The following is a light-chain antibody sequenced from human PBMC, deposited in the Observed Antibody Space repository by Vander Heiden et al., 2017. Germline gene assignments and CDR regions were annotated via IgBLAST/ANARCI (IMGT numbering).Light chain of an antibody. CDR1: QSISSW. J-gene: IGKJ1*01. Sequence: DIQMTQSPSTLSASVGDRVTITCRASQSISSWLAWYHQKPGKAPKLLIYKASSIGSGVPSRFSGSGTETKFTLTSISLQPVDFETCYCQQNNSYRTFGRGTKVEIK. V-gene: IGKV1-5*03. CDR2: KAS. CDR3: QQNNSYRT.